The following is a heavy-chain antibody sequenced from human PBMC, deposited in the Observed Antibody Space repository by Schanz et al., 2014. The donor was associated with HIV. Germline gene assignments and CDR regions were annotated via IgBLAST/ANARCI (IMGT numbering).Heavy chain of an antibody. V-gene: IGHV1-69*01. D-gene: IGHD1-1*01. CDR3: ADAPVERGYYYYGMDV. J-gene: IGHJ6*02. Sequence: QVQLVQSGAEVKKPGASVKVSCTASGYTFSSYDINWVRQAPGQGLEWMGGIIPIFPAANYAQKFQGRVTITADEATSTAYMELSSLRSEDTAVYYCADAPVERGYYYYGMDVWGQGTTVTVSS. CDR2: IIPIFPAA. CDR1: GYTFSSYD.